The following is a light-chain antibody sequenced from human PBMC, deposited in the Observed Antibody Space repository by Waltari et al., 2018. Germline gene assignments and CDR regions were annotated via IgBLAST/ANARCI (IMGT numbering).Light chain of an antibody. CDR1: SSDAGGYNY. CDR2: DVS. J-gene: IGLJ2*01. V-gene: IGLV2-14*01. Sequence: QSALTQPASVSGYPGQSITISCTGTSSDAGGYNYVSWYQQHPGKAPKLMIYDVSNRPSGVSNRFSGSKSGNTASLTISGLQAEDEADYYCSSYTSSSTPRVVFGGGTKLTVL. CDR3: SSYTSSSTPRVV.